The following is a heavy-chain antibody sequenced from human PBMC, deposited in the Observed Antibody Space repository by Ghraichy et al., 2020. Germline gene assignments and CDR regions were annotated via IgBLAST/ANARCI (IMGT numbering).Heavy chain of an antibody. Sequence: SQTLSLTCTVSGYSIRSGYFWGWVRQSPGKGLEWIGSVYHTGSTHHNPSLERRLTILVDTSMNHFSLNLRSVTAADTAVYYCARPSSHNDLEGFDIWGQGTVVIVSS. CDR2: VYHTGST. V-gene: IGHV4-38-2*02. CDR1: GYSIRSGYF. D-gene: IGHD1-1*01. CDR3: ARPSSHNDLEGFDI. J-gene: IGHJ3*02.